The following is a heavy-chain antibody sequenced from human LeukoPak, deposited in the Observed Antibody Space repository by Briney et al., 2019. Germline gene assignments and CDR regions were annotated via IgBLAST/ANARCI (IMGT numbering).Heavy chain of an antibody. CDR3: ARAGSGSYYLGY. J-gene: IGHJ4*02. CDR2: INGDGSDI. Sequence: GVSLRLSCQASGFTFKDSWMYWVRQAPGQGLLWVSRINGDGSDISYVDSVKDRFTISRDNAKNSLYLQMNSLRAEDTAVYYCARAGSGSYYLGYWGQGTLVTVSS. D-gene: IGHD3-10*01. V-gene: IGHV3-74*01. CDR1: GFTFKDSW.